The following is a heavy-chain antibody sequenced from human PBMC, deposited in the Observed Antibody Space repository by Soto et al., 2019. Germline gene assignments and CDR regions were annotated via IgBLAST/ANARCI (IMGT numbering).Heavy chain of an antibody. CDR3: ARLFGSNTGSYPDPY. CDR1: GYSFTSYW. CDR2: IYPGDSNT. Sequence: GESLNLSCKGSGYSFTSYWIGWVRQMPGKGLEWMGIIYPGDSNTRYSPSFQGQVTISADKSISTAYLQWSSLKASDTAMYYCARLFGSNTGSYPDPYWGQGTLVTVSS. V-gene: IGHV5-51*01. D-gene: IGHD1-26*01. J-gene: IGHJ4*02.